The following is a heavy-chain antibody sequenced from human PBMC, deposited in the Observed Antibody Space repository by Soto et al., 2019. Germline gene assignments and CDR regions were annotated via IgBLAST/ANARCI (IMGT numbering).Heavy chain of an antibody. D-gene: IGHD2-15*01. J-gene: IGHJ6*02. Sequence: GASLKISCVGSGYCFNNYWIGWGRQMTGKRLEGMRIIYPGVTDTKYSPSFQGQVTISADKSISTANLQWSSLKASDTAMYYCARQLPSDGYYYYYGMDVWGQGTTVTVAS. CDR1: GYCFNNYW. CDR3: ARQLPSDGYYYYYGMDV. CDR2: IYPGVTDT. V-gene: IGHV5-51*01.